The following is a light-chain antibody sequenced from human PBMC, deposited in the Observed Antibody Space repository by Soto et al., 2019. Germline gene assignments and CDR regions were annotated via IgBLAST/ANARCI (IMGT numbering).Light chain of an antibody. V-gene: IGKV1-39*01. CDR3: QQSFSGRT. Sequence: DIQMTQSPSSLSASVGDRVTITCRASQGISNYLNWYQQKPGTAPKLLMYAASTLQSGVPSRFSGSGSGTDFTLTISSLRPEDFATYYCQQSFSGRTFGQGTKVDIK. CDR1: QGISNY. CDR2: AAS. J-gene: IGKJ1*01.